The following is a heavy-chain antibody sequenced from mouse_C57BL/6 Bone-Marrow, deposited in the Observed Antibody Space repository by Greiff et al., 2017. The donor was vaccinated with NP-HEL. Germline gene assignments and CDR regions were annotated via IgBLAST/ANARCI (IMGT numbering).Heavy chain of an antibody. Sequence: QVQLQQPGAELVRPGTSVKLSCKASGYTFTSYWMHWVKQRPGQGLEWIGVIDPSDSYTNYNQKFKGKATLTVDTSYSTSYMQLSSLTSEYSAVYYCAGSYYGSSFAVYFDYWGQGTTLTVSS. CDR3: AGSYYGSSFAVYFDY. J-gene: IGHJ2*01. V-gene: IGHV1-59*01. CDR2: IDPSDSYT. D-gene: IGHD1-1*01. CDR1: GYTFTSYW.